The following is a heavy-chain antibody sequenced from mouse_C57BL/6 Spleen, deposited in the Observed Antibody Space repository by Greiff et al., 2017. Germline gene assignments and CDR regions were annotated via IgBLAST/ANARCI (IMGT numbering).Heavy chain of an antibody. CDR1: GFNIKNSY. Sequence: DVQLQESVAELVRPGASVKLSCTASGFNIKNSYMHWVKQRPEQGLAWIGRIDPASGNTKYAPKFQGKATITADTSSNTAYLQLSSLTSEDTASYYCAPVDGYSWYFDDWGTGTTVTVSS. V-gene: IGHV14-3*01. CDR3: APVDGYSWYFDD. CDR2: IDPASGNT. J-gene: IGHJ1*03. D-gene: IGHD2-3*01.